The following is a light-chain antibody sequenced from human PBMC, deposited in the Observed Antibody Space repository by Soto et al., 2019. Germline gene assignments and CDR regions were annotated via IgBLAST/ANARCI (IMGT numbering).Light chain of an antibody. V-gene: IGKV3-15*01. J-gene: IGKJ1*01. CDR2: GAS. CDR3: QQYNNWPPEWT. CDR1: QSVSSN. Sequence: EIVMTQSPATLSVSPGERATLSCRASQSVSSNLAWYQQKPGQAPRLLIYGASTRATGIPARFSGSGSGTEFTLTISSLQSGDFAVYYCQQYNNWPPEWTFGQGTKVDIK.